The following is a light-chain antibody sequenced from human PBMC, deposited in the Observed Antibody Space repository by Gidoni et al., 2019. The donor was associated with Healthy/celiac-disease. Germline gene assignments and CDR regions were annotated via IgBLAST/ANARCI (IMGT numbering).Light chain of an antibody. J-gene: IGKJ2*01. CDR3: QQRSNWPPGYT. Sequence: EIVLTQPPATLSLSPGERATLSCRASQSVSSDLAWYQQKPGQAPRLLIYVASNRATGIPARFSGSGSGTDFTLTISSLEPEDFAVYYCQQRSNWPPGYTFGQGTKLEIK. CDR1: QSVSSD. V-gene: IGKV3-11*01. CDR2: VAS.